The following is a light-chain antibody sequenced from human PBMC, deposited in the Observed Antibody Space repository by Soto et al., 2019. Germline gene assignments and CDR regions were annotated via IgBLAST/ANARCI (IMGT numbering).Light chain of an antibody. CDR2: AAS. CDR3: QQSFITPYT. Sequence: DIQMTQSPSSLSASVGDRVTITCRASQSISNYLNWFQQKPGRAPKLLIFAASSLQSGVPSRFSGSRSGTDFTLNISTLQREDFATYYCQQSFITPYTFGQGTKLDIK. V-gene: IGKV1-39*01. CDR1: QSISNY. J-gene: IGKJ2*01.